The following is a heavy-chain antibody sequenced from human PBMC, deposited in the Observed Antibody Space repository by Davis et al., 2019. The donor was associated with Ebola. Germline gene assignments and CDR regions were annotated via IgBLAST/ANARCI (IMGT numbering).Heavy chain of an antibody. CDR1: GASIISPTYY. CDR3: ARGNYGDYIVLYYYNMDV. CDR2: IFYSGST. D-gene: IGHD4-17*01. V-gene: IGHV4-39*02. Sequence: SETLSLTCNVSGASIISPTYYWVWVRQSPGQGLEWIGSIFYSGSTYYQPSLESRVTISVDTSKNQFSLKLSSVTAADTAVYYCARGNYGDYIVLYYYNMDVWGQGTTVTVSS. J-gene: IGHJ6*02.